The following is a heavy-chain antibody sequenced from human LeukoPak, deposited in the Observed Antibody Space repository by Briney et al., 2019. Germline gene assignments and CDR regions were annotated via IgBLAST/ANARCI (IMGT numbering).Heavy chain of an antibody. Sequence: SETLSLTCTVSGYSISSGYYWGWIRQPPGKGLEWTGSIDHSGSTYYNPSLKSRVTISVDTSKNQFSLKLSSVTAADTAVYYCARDQVYYDFWSGFPGWFDPWGQGTLVTVSS. CDR3: ARDQVYYDFWSGFPGWFDP. CDR2: IDHSGST. D-gene: IGHD3-3*01. J-gene: IGHJ5*02. CDR1: GYSISSGYY. V-gene: IGHV4-38-2*02.